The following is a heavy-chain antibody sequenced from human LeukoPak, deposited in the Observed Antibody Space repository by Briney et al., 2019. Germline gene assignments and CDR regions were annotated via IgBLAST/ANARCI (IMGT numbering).Heavy chain of an antibody. Sequence: PGRSLRLSCAASGFTFSSYGMHWVRQAPGKGLEWVAVISYDGSNKYYADSVKGRFTISRDNSKNTLYLQMNSLRAEDTAVYYCARDFGTYYYYYGMDVWGQGTTVTVSS. D-gene: IGHD1-1*01. J-gene: IGHJ6*02. CDR1: GFTFSSYG. CDR2: ISYDGSNK. V-gene: IGHV3-30*19. CDR3: ARDFGTYYYYYGMDV.